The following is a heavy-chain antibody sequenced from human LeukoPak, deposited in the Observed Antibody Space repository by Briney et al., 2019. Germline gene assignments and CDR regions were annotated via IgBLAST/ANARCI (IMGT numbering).Heavy chain of an antibody. CDR1: GFTLSDHW. J-gene: IGHJ5*02. CDR3: IVFGDSNH. V-gene: IGHV3-74*01. Sequence: GGSLRLSCSASGFTLSDHWMHWVRQAPGKGLVWVSRINSDDSNIGYADSVKGRFIISRDNANNALFLQMSSLGAEDTAVYYCIVFGDSNHWGQGTLVTVSS. CDR2: INSDDSNI. D-gene: IGHD4-17*01.